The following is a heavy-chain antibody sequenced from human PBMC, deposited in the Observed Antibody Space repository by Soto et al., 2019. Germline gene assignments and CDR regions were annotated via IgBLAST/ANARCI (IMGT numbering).Heavy chain of an antibody. D-gene: IGHD3-10*01. Sequence: SETLSLTCTVSGGSVSSGGYYWNWIRHHPGKSMEWIGYIHYSGNTYYNPSLKSRVTISVDTSKNQFSLKLSSVTAADTAVYYCAIDHGSGNYYDYYGTDVWGQGTTVTVS. CDR2: IHYSGNT. V-gene: IGHV4-31*03. CDR3: AIDHGSGNYYDYYGTDV. J-gene: IGHJ6*02. CDR1: GGSVSSGGYY.